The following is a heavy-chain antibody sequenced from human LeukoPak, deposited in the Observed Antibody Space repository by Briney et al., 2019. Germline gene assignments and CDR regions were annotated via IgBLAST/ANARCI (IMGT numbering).Heavy chain of an antibody. CDR3: GRSTSIGARVKAPYDS. Sequence: ASVKVSCKASGYTFTAHYLHWVRQAPGQGLEWMGWIDPNSGVTNSAQKFRGGVTVTRDTSITTAYMELSWLSSDDTAVYYCGRSTSIGARVKAPYDSWGQGSLVTVSS. CDR2: IDPNSGVT. V-gene: IGHV1-2*02. J-gene: IGHJ4*02. D-gene: IGHD6-6*01. CDR1: GYTFTAHY.